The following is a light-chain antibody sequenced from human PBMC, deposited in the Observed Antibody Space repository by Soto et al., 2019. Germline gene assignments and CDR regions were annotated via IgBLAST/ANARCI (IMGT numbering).Light chain of an antibody. J-gene: IGLJ2*01. CDR1: SSDIGGYNF. V-gene: IGLV2-8*01. CDR2: EVN. CDR3: SSYADTNNLV. Sequence: QSALTQPPSASGSPGQSVTISCTGTSSDIGGYNFVSWYQQHPGKAPKLMIDEVNKRPSGVPDRFSGSKSGNTASLTVSGLQAEDEADYYCSSYADTNNLVFGGGTQLDRP.